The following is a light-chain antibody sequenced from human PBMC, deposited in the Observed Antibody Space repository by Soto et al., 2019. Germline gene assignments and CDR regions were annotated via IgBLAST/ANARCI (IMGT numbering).Light chain of an antibody. CDR2: GAS. CDR1: QSVSSN. V-gene: IGKV3-15*01. CDR3: QQYNNWTPWT. J-gene: IGKJ1*01. Sequence: EIVMTQSPATLSVSPGERATLSCRASQSVSSNLAWYQQKPGQAPSLLIYGASTRATGIPARFSGSGSGTDFTLNISSLQSEDFAVYYCQQYNNWTPWTFGQGTKVEI.